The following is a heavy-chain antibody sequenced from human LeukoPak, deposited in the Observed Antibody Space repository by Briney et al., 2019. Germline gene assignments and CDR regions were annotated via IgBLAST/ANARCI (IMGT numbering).Heavy chain of an antibody. D-gene: IGHD1-26*01. V-gene: IGHV3-33*01. CDR3: ARDRTLLGAIGY. CDR1: GFTFSSYG. CDR2: IWYDGSNK. J-gene: IGHJ4*02. Sequence: GGSLRLSCAASGFTFSSYGMHWVRQAPGKGLEWVAVIWYDGSNKYYADSVKGRFTISRDNSKNTLYLQMNSLRAEDTAVYYCARDRTLLGAIGYWGQGTLVTVSS.